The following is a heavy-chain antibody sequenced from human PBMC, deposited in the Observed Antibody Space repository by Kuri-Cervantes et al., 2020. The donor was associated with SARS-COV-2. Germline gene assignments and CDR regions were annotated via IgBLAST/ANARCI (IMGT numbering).Heavy chain of an antibody. J-gene: IGHJ2*01. CDR3: ARHYYGDYWYFDL. D-gene: IGHD4-17*01. CDR1: GFTFSSYW. CDR2: IKQDGSEK. Sequence: GESLKISCAASGFTFSSYWMSWVRQAPGKGLEWVANIKQDGSEKYYVDSVKGRFTISRDNAKNSLYLQMNSLRAEDTAVYYCARHYYGDYWYFDLWGRGTLVTVSS. V-gene: IGHV3-7*01.